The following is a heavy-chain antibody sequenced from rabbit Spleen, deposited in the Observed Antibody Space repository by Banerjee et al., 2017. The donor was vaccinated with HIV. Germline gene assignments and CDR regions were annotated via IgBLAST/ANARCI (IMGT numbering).Heavy chain of an antibody. CDR2: IAGGSSDFT. Sequence: QSLEESGGDLVKPGASLTLTCKASGFSFSSSDYMCWVRQAPGKGLEWISCIAGGSSDFTYSATWAKGRFTCSKTSSTTVTLQMTSLTVADTATYFCARDLVGVIGWNFYLWGPGTLVTVS. CDR1: GFSFSSSDY. D-gene: IGHD1-1*01. CDR3: ARDLVGVIGWNFYL. J-gene: IGHJ4*01. V-gene: IGHV1S40*01.